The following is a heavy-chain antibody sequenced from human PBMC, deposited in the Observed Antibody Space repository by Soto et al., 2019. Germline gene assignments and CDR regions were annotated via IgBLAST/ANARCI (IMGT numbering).Heavy chain of an antibody. CDR1: GGSISSSSYY. J-gene: IGHJ6*03. D-gene: IGHD5-12*01. V-gene: IGHV4-39*01. CDR2: IYYSGST. Sequence: SETLSLTCTVSGGSISSSSYYWGWIRQPPGKGLEWIGSIYYSGSTYYNPSLKSRVTISVDTSKNQFSLKLSSVTAADTAVYYCSRRGGRYSGYVSYYYMDVWGKGTTVT. CDR3: SRRGGRYSGYVSYYYMDV.